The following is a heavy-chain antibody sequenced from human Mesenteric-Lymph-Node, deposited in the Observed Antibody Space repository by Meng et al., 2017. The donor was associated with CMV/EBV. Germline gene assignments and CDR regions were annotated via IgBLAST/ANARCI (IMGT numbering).Heavy chain of an antibody. CDR3: ASIRFGELLSNDY. CDR2: ISYDGSNK. Sequence: GESLKISCAASGFTFSSYAMHWVRQAPGKGLEWVAVISYDGSNKYYADSVKGRFTISRDNSKNTLYLQMNSLRAEDTAVYYCASIRFGELLSNDYWGQGTLVTVSS. V-gene: IGHV3-30-3*01. J-gene: IGHJ4*02. CDR1: GFTFSSYA. D-gene: IGHD3-10*01.